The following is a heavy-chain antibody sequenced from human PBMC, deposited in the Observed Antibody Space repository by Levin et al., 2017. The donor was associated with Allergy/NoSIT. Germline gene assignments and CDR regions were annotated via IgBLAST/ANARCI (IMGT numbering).Heavy chain of an antibody. Sequence: SCAASGFTFSSYWMTWVRQAPGKGLEWVANIKQDGSEKYYVDSVKGRFTISRDNAKNLLYLQMNSLRVEDTAVYYCARTESSGWYTGDYFDYWGQGTLVTVSS. CDR1: GFTFSSYW. V-gene: IGHV3-7*01. CDR3: ARTESSGWYTGDYFDY. D-gene: IGHD6-19*01. J-gene: IGHJ4*02. CDR2: IKQDGSEK.